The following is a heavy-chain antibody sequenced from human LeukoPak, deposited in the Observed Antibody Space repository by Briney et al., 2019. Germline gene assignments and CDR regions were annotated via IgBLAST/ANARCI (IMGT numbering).Heavy chain of an antibody. D-gene: IGHD2-2*03. CDR3: ASFGYCSSTSCPRGDY. CDR1: GFTFSSYS. CDR2: ISSSSSYI. V-gene: IGHV3-21*01. Sequence: PGGSLRLSCAASGFTFSSYSMNWVRQAPGKGLEWVSSISSSSSYIYYADSVKSRFTISRDNAKNSLYLQMNSLRAEDTAVYYCASFGYCSSTSCPRGDYWGQGTLVTVSS. J-gene: IGHJ4*02.